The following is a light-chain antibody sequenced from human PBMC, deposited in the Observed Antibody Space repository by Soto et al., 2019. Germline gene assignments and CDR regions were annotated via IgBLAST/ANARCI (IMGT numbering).Light chain of an antibody. CDR2: GAS. CDR3: QQRSNWPRT. CDR1: QFVSNSY. V-gene: IGKV3D-20*02. Sequence: EIVVTQSPGTLSLSPVEGXTRSVRASQFVSNSYLAWYQQKPGQAPRLLIYGASSRATGIPDRFSGSGSGTDFTLTITRLEPEDFAVYYCQQRSNWPRTFGQGTKVDIK. J-gene: IGKJ1*01.